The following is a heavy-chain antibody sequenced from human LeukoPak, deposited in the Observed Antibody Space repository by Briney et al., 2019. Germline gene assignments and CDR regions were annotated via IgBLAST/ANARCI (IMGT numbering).Heavy chain of an antibody. D-gene: IGHD4-17*01. CDR1: GFTFSNAW. V-gene: IGHV3-15*01. CDR3: TTDRNGDYADY. CDR2: IKSKTDGGTT. Sequence: PGGSLRLPCAASGFTFSNAWMSWVRQAPGKGLEWVGRIKSKTDGGTTDYAAPVKGRFTISRDDSKNTLYLQMNSLKTEDTVVYYCTTDRNGDYADYWGQGTLVTVSS. J-gene: IGHJ4*02.